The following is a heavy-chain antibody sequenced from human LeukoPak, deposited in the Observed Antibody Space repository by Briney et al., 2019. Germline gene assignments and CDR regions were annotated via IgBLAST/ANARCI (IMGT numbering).Heavy chain of an antibody. D-gene: IGHD1-7*01. CDR2: LNSDGSSG. CDR1: GFSFSSHW. J-gene: IGHJ3*02. V-gene: IGHV3-74*03. Sequence: GGSLRLSCVASGFSFSSHWMHWVRQAPGKGLVWVSCLNSDGSSGTYADSVRGRFTISRDNAKNTLYLEMNSLRAEDTAVYYCATGNYYAFDIWGQGTMVTVSS. CDR3: ATGNYYAFDI.